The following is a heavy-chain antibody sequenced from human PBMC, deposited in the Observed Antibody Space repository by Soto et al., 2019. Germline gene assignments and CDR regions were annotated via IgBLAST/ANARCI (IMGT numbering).Heavy chain of an antibody. CDR1: GGSISSGGYY. J-gene: IGHJ5*02. CDR2: IYYSGST. D-gene: IGHD1-26*01. CDR3: ARDPQTKEPEDHWFDP. V-gene: IGHV4-31*03. Sequence: PSETLSLTCTVSGGSISSGGYYWSWIRQHPGKGLEWIGYIYYSGSTYYNPSLKSRVTISVDTSKNQFSLKLSSVTAADTAVYYCARDPQTKEPEDHWFDPWGQGTLVTVSS.